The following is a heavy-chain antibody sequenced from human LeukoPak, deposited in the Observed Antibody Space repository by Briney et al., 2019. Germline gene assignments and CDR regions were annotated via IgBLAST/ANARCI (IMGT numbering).Heavy chain of an antibody. CDR2: IYSGGST. CDR3: ARGATGTSPRRGPYYYYMDV. D-gene: IGHD1-7*01. V-gene: IGHV3-53*01. CDR1: GFTVSSNY. Sequence: GGSLRLSCAASGFTVSSNYMSWVRQAPGKGLEWVSVIYSGGSTYYADSAKGRFTISRDNSKNTLYLQMNSLRAEDTAVYYCARGATGTSPRRGPYYYYMDVWGKGTTVTVSS. J-gene: IGHJ6*03.